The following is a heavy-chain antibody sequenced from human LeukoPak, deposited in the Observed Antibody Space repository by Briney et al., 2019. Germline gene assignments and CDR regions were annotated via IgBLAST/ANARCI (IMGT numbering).Heavy chain of an antibody. Sequence: GGSLRLSCAASGFTFSSYSMNWVRQAPGKGLEWVSSISSSSSYIYYADSVKGRFTISRDNSKNTLYLQMNSLRAEDTAVYYCAKLSPPRRWLLPYRKVDYWGQGTLVTVSS. CDR1: GFTFSSYS. V-gene: IGHV3-21*04. J-gene: IGHJ4*02. CDR2: ISSSSSYI. CDR3: AKLSPPRRWLLPYRKVDY. D-gene: IGHD3-22*01.